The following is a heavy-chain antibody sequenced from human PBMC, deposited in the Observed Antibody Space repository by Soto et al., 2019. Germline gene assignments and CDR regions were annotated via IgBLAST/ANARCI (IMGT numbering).Heavy chain of an antibody. V-gene: IGHV3-23*01. D-gene: IGHD1-26*01. CDR2: LSNTGRRT. J-gene: IGHJ4*02. CDR1: VFPFGANA. CDR3: ATEMGATQGPFDN. Sequence: EVQVLESGGGLVQPGGSLRLSCVVSVFPFGANAMSWVRQAPGKGLEWVSGLSNTGRRTSYADSVKGRFSISRDNSENTVYLQMNSLRVEDTAAYYCATEMGATQGPFDNWGQGTLVTVSS.